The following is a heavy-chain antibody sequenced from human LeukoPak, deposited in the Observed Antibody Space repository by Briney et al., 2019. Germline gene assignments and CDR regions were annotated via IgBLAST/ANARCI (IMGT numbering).Heavy chain of an antibody. J-gene: IGHJ4*02. Sequence: SETLSLTCAVYGGSFSGYYWSWIRQPPGKGLEWIGEINHSGSTNYNPSLKSRVTISVDPSKNQFSLKLSSVTAADTAVYYCARGYSNYDYWGQGTLVTVSS. V-gene: IGHV4-34*01. CDR2: INHSGST. CDR1: GGSFSGYY. CDR3: ARGYSNYDY. D-gene: IGHD4-11*01.